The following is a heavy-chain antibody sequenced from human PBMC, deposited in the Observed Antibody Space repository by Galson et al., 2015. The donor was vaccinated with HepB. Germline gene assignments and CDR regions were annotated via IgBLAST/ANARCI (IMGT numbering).Heavy chain of an antibody. V-gene: IGHV3-49*03. CDR3: ARAPIYSNRGYYSDY. D-gene: IGHD4-11*01. J-gene: IGHJ4*02. Sequence: SLRLSCAASGFIFNDDALSWFRQSPGKGLEWVGFMRSLAYGGTTEYAASVKGRFTVSRDDSKSTSYLQMNSLKPEDTAVYYCARAPIYSNRGYYSDYWGQGTLVTVSS. CDR1: GFIFNDDA. CDR2: MRSLAYGGTT.